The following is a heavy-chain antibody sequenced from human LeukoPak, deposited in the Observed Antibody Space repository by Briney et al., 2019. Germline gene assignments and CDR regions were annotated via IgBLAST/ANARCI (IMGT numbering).Heavy chain of an antibody. CDR3: ARDRVKEYQLLGYYYYYYMDV. V-gene: IGHV4-61*02. Sequence: SQTLSLTSTLSGGSISSGSYYSSWIRQPAGKGLEWIVRIYTSGSTTYNPSLKSRVTISVDTYKHQFSLKLSSVTAADTAVYYCARDRVKEYQLLGYYYYYYMDVWGKGTTVTVSS. CDR1: GGSISSGSYY. CDR2: IYTSGST. D-gene: IGHD2-2*01. J-gene: IGHJ6*03.